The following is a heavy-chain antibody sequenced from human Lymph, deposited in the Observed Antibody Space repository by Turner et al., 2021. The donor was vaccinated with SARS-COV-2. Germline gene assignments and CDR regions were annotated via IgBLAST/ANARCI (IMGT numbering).Heavy chain of an antibody. Sequence: QVQLVQSGAEVKKPVASVKVSCKASGYTFTGYYMHWVRQAHGQGLECMGWINPNSGGTNYAQKFQGRVTMTRDTSSSTAYMELSRLRSDDTAVYYCARSRDLQSMVRGVDPFDYWGQGTLVTVSS. CDR2: INPNSGGT. CDR3: ARSRDLQSMVRGVDPFDY. CDR1: GYTFTGYY. D-gene: IGHD3-10*01. J-gene: IGHJ4*02. V-gene: IGHV1-2*02.